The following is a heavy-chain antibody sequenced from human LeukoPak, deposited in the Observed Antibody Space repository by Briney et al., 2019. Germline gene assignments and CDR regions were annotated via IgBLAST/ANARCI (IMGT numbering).Heavy chain of an antibody. CDR3: AREDPQTTVPEGMDV. J-gene: IGHJ6*02. Sequence: SETLSPTCTVSGGSISSFYWSWIRQPPGKGLEWIGYIYYSGNTNYNPSLKSRVTLSVDTSKNQFSLKLSSVTAADTAVYYCAREDPQTTVPEGMDVWGQGTTVTVSS. D-gene: IGHD4-17*01. CDR1: GGSISSFY. CDR2: IYYSGNT. V-gene: IGHV4-59*01.